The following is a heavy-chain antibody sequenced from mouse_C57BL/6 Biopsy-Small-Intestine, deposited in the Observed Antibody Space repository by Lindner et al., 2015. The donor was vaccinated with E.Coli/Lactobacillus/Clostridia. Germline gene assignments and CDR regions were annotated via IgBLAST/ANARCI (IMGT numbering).Heavy chain of an antibody. CDR1: GYTFTNYW. D-gene: IGHD2-4*01. CDR3: ARDYDYDGAMDY. Sequence: VQLQESGAELVRPGTSVKMSCKASGYTFTNYWINWAKQRPGHGLEWIGEILPGSGSTNYNEKFKGKATFTADTSSNTAYMQLSSLTTEDSAIYYCARDYDYDGAMDYWGQGTSVTVSS. V-gene: IGHV1-9*01. J-gene: IGHJ4*01. CDR2: ILPGSGST.